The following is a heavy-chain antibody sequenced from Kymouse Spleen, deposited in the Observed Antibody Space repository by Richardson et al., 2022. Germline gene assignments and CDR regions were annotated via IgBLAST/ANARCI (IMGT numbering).Heavy chain of an antibody. D-gene: IGHD1-7*01. CDR1: GFTFSSYG. J-gene: IGHJ6*02. CDR3: AKDRLELQGYYGMDV. V-gene: IGHV3-30*18. Sequence: QVQLVESGGGVVQPGRSLRLSCAASGFTFSSYGMHWVRQAPGKGLEWVAVISYDGSNKYYADSVKGRFTISRDNSKNTLYLQMNSLRAEDTAVYYCAKDRLELQGYYGMDVWGQGTTVTVSS. CDR2: ISYDGSNK.